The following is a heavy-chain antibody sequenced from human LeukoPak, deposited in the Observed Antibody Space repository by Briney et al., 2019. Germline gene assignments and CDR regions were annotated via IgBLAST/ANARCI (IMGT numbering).Heavy chain of an antibody. D-gene: IGHD3-10*01. Sequence: GESLRLSCAASGFTFSSYGMHWVRQAPGKGLEWVAFIRYDGSNKYYADSVKGRFTISRDNSKNTLYLQMNSLRAEDTAVYYCAKDTSVRGVIISPHDYWGQGTLVTVSS. J-gene: IGHJ4*02. CDR3: AKDTSVRGVIISPHDY. CDR1: GFTFSSYG. CDR2: IRYDGSNK. V-gene: IGHV3-30*02.